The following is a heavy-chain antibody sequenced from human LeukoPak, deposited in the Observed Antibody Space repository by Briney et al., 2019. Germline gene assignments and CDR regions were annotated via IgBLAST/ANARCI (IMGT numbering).Heavy chain of an antibody. Sequence: SETLSLTCTVSGGSISSYYWSWIRQPPGKGLEWIGYIYYSGSTNYNPSLKSRVTISVDTSKNQFSLKLPSVTAADTAVYYCARGWQQLVENAFDIWGQGTMVTVSS. V-gene: IGHV4-59*01. CDR3: ARGWQQLVENAFDI. D-gene: IGHD6-13*01. J-gene: IGHJ3*02. CDR2: IYYSGST. CDR1: GGSISSYY.